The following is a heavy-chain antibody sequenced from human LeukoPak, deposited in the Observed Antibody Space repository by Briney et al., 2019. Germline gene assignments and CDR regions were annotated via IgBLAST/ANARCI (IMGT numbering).Heavy chain of an antibody. V-gene: IGHV3-23*01. J-gene: IGHJ4*02. Sequence: PGGSLRLSCAASGFTFSSYAMSWVRQAPGKGLEWFSAISGSGGSTYYADSVKGRFTISRDNSKNTLYLQMNSLRAEDTAVYYCAKPIEFGYSYSFDYWGQGTLVTVSS. CDR1: GFTFSSYA. CDR3: AKPIEFGYSYSFDY. CDR2: ISGSGGST. D-gene: IGHD5-18*01.